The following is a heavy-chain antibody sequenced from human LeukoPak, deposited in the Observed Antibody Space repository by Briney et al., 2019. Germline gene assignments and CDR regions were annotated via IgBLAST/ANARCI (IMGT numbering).Heavy chain of an antibody. V-gene: IGHV4-59*01. J-gene: IGHJ5*02. CDR2: ISHSGNI. Sequence: SETLSLTCTVSGGSFSPYYWSWIRQSPGKGLEWIGYISHSGNIKYSPSLKGRVTISLDTSKNQFSLKLSSVTAADTAVYYCARGRRYFDRGRRAYWFDPWGQGTLVTVSS. CDR3: ARGRRYFDRGRRAYWFDP. CDR1: GGSFSPYY. D-gene: IGHD3-9*01.